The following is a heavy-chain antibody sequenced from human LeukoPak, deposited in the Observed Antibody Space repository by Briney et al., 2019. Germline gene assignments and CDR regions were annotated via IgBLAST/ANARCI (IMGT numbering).Heavy chain of an antibody. CDR1: GGSISRYY. V-gene: IGHV4-59*01. CDR2: ISYSENT. Sequence: SETLSLTCSVSGGSISRYYWNWIRQPPGKGLEWIGYISYSENTNYNPSLKSRVTISVDTSKNQFSMKLRAVTAADTAVYYCAREGAYCTNGVCYTGYFDYWGQGTLVTVSS. CDR3: AREGAYCTNGVCYTGYFDY. J-gene: IGHJ4*02. D-gene: IGHD2-8*01.